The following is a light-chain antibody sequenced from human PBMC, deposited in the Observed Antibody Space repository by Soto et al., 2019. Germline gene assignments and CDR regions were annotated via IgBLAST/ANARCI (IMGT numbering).Light chain of an antibody. J-gene: IGKJ2*01. CDR2: KAS. CDR3: QQYNSYSVT. Sequence: DIQMPQSPSTLSASVGDRVTITCRASQSIGNSLAWYQQKPVKAPKLLIYKASTLESVVPSRFSGSGSGTEFTLTLSSRQPDDFATYYCQQYNSYSVTCGQGTKLEIQ. CDR1: QSIGNS. V-gene: IGKV1-5*03.